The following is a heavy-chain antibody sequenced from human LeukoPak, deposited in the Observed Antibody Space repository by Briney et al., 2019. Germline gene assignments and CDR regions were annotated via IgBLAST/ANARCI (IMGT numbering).Heavy chain of an antibody. V-gene: IGHV4-39*01. CDR3: ARRRIVGAVIWYFDL. CDR2: IYYSGST. CDR1: GGSISSSSYY. Sequence: SETLSLTCTVSGGSISSSSYYWGWIRQPPGKGLEWIGSIYYSGSTYYNPSLKSRVTISVDTSKNQFSLKLSSVTAADTAVYYCARRRIVGAVIWYFDLWGRGTLVTVSS. J-gene: IGHJ2*01. D-gene: IGHD1-26*01.